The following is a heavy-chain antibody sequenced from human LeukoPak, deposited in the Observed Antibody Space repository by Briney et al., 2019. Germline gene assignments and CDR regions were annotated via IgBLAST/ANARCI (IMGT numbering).Heavy chain of an antibody. CDR2: IIPIFGTA. V-gene: IGHV1-69*01. CDR3: ARDTYCSGGRCYRGPPDY. Sequence: SVKVSCKASGGTFSSYAISWVRQAPGQGLEWMGGIIPIFGTANYAQKFQGRVTITADESTSTAYMELSSLRSEDTAVYYCARDTYCSGGRCYRGPPDYWGQGILVTVSS. J-gene: IGHJ4*02. D-gene: IGHD2-15*01. CDR1: GGTFSSYA.